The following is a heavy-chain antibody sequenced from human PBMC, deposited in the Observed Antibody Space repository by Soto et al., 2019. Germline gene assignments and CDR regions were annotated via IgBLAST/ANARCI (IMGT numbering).Heavy chain of an antibody. J-gene: IGHJ4*02. Sequence: EVQLVESGGGLVQPGGSLRLSCAASGFTFSSYWMHWVRQAPGKGLVWVSRIKSDGSGTSYAYSVKGRFTLFRDNGKNALYLQMNMLSVEDTAVYYCARGDGDYYERNGYLGRHWGQGTLVSGSS. D-gene: IGHD3-22*01. CDR3: ARGDGDYYERNGYLGRH. CDR1: GFTFSSYW. CDR2: IKSDGSGT. V-gene: IGHV3-74*01.